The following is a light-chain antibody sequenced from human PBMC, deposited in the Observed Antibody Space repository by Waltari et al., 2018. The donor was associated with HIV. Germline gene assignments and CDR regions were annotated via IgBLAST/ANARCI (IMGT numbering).Light chain of an antibody. CDR3: HHRDNWPLHT. J-gene: IGKJ2*01. CDR1: QTVSGS. V-gene: IGKV3-11*01. Sequence: VLTQSPATSSSSPGERATLSCWASQTVSGSLAWYQHRTGQPPKLLLYDVAKRATDSPGRFSGSGSGTDFTLTISSLQPDDFAVYYCHHRDNWPLHTFGQGTKLEI. CDR2: DVA.